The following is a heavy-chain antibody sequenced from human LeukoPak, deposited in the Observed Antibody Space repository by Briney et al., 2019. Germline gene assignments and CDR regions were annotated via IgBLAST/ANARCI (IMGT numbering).Heavy chain of an antibody. CDR1: GGSISGYY. D-gene: IGHD4-17*01. J-gene: IGHJ4*02. CDR3: TRMTTGHDY. Sequence: PSETLSLTCTVSGGSISGYYWSWIRQPAGKGLEWIGRIYTTGSTNYNPSLKSRVTISVDKSKNQFSLKTSSVTVADTGIYYCTRMTTGHDYWGQGTLVTVSS. V-gene: IGHV4-4*07. CDR2: IYTTGST.